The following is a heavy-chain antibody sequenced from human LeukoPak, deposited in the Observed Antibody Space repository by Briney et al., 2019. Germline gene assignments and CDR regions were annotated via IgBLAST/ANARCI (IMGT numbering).Heavy chain of an antibody. CDR3: ARVSGYDWESFYDY. V-gene: IGHV4-59*01. J-gene: IGHJ4*02. CDR2: IYYSGST. Sequence: SETLSLTCTVSGGSISSYYWSWIRQPPGKGLEWIGYIYYSGSTNYNPSLKSRVTISVDTSKNQFSLKLSAVTAADTAMYYCARVSGYDWESFYDYWGQGSLVTVSS. CDR1: GGSISSYY. D-gene: IGHD5-12*01.